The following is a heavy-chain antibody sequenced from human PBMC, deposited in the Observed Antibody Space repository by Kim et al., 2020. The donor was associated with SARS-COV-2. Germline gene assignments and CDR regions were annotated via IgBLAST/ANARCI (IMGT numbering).Heavy chain of an antibody. V-gene: IGHV3-30*07. Sequence: DSVKGRFPISRDNSKNTLYLQMNSLRAEDTAVYYCAREDCSGGSCYSFDYWGQGTLVTVSS. CDR3: AREDCSGGSCYSFDY. D-gene: IGHD2-15*01. J-gene: IGHJ4*02.